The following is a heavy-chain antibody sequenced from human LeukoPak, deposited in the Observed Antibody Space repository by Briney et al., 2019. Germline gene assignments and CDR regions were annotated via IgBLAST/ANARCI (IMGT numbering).Heavy chain of an antibody. D-gene: IGHD3-9*01. V-gene: IGHV1-2*02. CDR1: GYTFTGYY. J-gene: IGHJ5*02. CDR3: ARVSTSGYRDWLDP. Sequence: ASVKVSCKTSGYTFTGYYMHWVRQAPGQGLEWMGWIDPNSGGTNYAQKFQGRVTMTRDTSISTAHMELSRLTSDDTAVYYCARVSTSGYRDWLDPWGQGTLVTVSS. CDR2: IDPNSGGT.